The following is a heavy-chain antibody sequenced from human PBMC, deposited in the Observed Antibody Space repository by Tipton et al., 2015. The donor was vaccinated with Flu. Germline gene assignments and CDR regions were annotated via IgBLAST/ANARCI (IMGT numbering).Heavy chain of an antibody. D-gene: IGHD1/OR15-1a*01. Sequence: SLRLSCAASGFTFSSYWMHWVRQAPGKGLVWVSRINSDGSTTSYADSVKGRFTISRDNAKNTLYLQMNSLRAEDTAVYYCARVQQNKYYFDYWGQGTLVTVSS. J-gene: IGHJ4*02. V-gene: IGHV3-74*01. CDR2: INSDGSTT. CDR3: ARVQQNKYYFDY. CDR1: GFTFSSYW.